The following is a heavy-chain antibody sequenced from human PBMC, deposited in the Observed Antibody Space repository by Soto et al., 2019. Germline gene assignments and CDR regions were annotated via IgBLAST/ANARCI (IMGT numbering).Heavy chain of an antibody. CDR3: ARDRSGGYCSGGSCYFDY. D-gene: IGHD2-15*01. CDR1: GGTFSSYA. V-gene: IGHV1-69*13. Sequence: ASVKVSCKASGGTFSSYAISWVRQAPGQGLEWMGGIIPIFGTANYAQKFQGRVTITADESTSTAYMELSSLRSEDTAVYYCARDRSGGYCSGGSCYFDYWGQGTLVTVSS. CDR2: IIPIFGTA. J-gene: IGHJ4*02.